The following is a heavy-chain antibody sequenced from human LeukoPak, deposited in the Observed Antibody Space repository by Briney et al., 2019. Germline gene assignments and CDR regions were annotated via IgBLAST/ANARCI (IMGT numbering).Heavy chain of an antibody. V-gene: IGHV3-23*01. CDR2: ISGSGGST. D-gene: IGHD3-10*02. Sequence: GGSLRLSCAASGFTFSSYGMGWVRQAPGKGLEWVSAISGSGGSTYYADSVKGWFTISRDNSKNTLYLQMNSLRAEDTAVYYCAELGITMIGGVWGKGTTVTVSS. J-gene: IGHJ6*04. CDR3: AELGITMIGGV. CDR1: GFTFSSYG.